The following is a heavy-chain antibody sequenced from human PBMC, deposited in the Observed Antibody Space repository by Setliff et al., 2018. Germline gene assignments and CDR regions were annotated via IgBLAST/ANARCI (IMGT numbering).Heavy chain of an antibody. D-gene: IGHD3-22*01. J-gene: IGHJ4*02. CDR2: ISPYYGST. V-gene: IGHV1-18*01. CDR3: VRGQGPRTVVAIPFDH. Sequence: ASVKVSCKTSGYSLTVFGISWVRQAPGQGLEWMGWISPYYGSTDYAQKFQGRVTMTTDTSTSTAYMELTRLTTDDTALYYCVRGQGPRTVVAIPFDHWGQGTLVTVSS. CDR1: GYSLTVFG.